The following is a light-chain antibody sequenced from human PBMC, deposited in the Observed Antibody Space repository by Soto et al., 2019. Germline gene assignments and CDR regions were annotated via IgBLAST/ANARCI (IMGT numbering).Light chain of an antibody. CDR2: EVS. Sequence: QSVLTQPPSASGSPGQSVTISCTGTSSDVGAYNYVSWYQQYPGKAPKLMIYEVSKRPSGVPDRFSGSKSGKTASLAVSWLQPEDEADYYCTSYAGSDIWVFGGGTKLTVL. CDR1: SSDVGAYNY. J-gene: IGLJ3*02. V-gene: IGLV2-8*01. CDR3: TSYAGSDIWV.